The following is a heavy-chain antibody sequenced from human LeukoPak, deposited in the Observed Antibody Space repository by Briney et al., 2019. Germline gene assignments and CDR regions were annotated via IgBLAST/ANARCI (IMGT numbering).Heavy chain of an antibody. Sequence: PSETLPLTCTVSGGSIRSYYWSWIRQPPGKGLEWIGYIYYIGGTNYNPSLKSRVTISLDTSKNQFSLKLNSVTAADTAVYYCARQDSSGWEEDYYFDYWGQGTLVTVSS. J-gene: IGHJ4*02. CDR2: IYYIGGT. D-gene: IGHD6-19*01. V-gene: IGHV4-59*08. CDR3: ARQDSSGWEEDYYFDY. CDR1: GGSIRSYY.